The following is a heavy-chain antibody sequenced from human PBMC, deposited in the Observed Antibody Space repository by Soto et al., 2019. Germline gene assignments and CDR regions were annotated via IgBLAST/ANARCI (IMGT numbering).Heavy chain of an antibody. D-gene: IGHD3-3*01. CDR2: ISSSGSTI. V-gene: IGHV3-11*04. J-gene: IGHJ6*02. Sequence: GGSLRLSCAASGFTFSDYYMSWIRQAPGRGLEWVSYISSSGSTIYYADSVEGRFTVSRDNARNSVSLQMDSLRDEDAAVYYCARIKLVEWFFINVDVYDMDVWGQGTPVTVSS. CDR1: GFTFSDYY. CDR3: ARIKLVEWFFINVDVYDMDV.